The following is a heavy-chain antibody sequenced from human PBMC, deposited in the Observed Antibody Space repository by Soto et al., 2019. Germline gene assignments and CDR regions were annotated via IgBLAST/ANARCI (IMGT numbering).Heavy chain of an antibody. CDR2: MNTNSGNT. CDR1: GYTFNNYD. V-gene: IGHV1-8*01. CDR3: ARGMESQHRVNAQGRYL. Sequence: ASVKVSCKASGYTFNNYDINWVRLATGQGFEWLGWMNTNSGNTGYAQKFQDRVTMTRNTSTKIAYTELSGLKSDNTAKYYCARGMESQHRVNAQGRYLWGQGTLVTVSS. J-gene: IGHJ4*02. D-gene: IGHD3-16*02.